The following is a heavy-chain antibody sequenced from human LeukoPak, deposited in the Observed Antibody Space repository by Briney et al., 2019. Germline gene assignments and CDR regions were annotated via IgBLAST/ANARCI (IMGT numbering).Heavy chain of an antibody. J-gene: IGHJ5*02. CDR1: GGTFSSYA. CDR2: IIPIFGTA. V-gene: IGHV1-69*05. Sequence: ASVKVSCKASGGTFSSYAISWVRQAPGQGLEWMGEIIPIFGTANYAQKFQGRVTITTDESTRTAYMELSSLRSEDTAVYYCARFRCSSTSCTNNWFDPWGQGTLVTVSS. CDR3: ARFRCSSTSCTNNWFDP. D-gene: IGHD2-2*01.